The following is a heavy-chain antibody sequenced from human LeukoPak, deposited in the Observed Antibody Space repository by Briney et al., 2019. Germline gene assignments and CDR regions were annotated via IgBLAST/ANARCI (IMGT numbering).Heavy chain of an antibody. CDR2: ISSSSSYI. V-gene: IGHV3-21*01. J-gene: IGHJ4*02. D-gene: IGHD6-6*01. CDR1: GFTFSSYS. Sequence: GGSLRLSCAASGFTFSSYSMNWVRQAPGKGLEWVSSISSSSSYIYYADSVKGRFTISRDNAKNSLYLQMNSLRAEDTAVYYCARDTMQLGGEGFDYWGQGTLVTVSS. CDR3: ARDTMQLGGEGFDY.